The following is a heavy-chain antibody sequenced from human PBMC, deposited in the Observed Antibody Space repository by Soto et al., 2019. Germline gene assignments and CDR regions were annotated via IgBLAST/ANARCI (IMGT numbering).Heavy chain of an antibody. J-gene: IGHJ6*02. CDR3: EKEGNYDIWTGYYSGMDV. D-gene: IGHD3-9*01. CDR2: ISYDGSNK. CDR1: GFTFSSYG. Sequence: QVQLVESGGGVVQPGRSLRLSCAASGFTFSSYGMHWVRQAPGKGLEWVAVISYDGSNKYYADSVKGRFTISRDNSKNALYLQMNSLRAEDTAVYYCEKEGNYDIWTGYYSGMDVWVQGTTVTVSS. V-gene: IGHV3-30*18.